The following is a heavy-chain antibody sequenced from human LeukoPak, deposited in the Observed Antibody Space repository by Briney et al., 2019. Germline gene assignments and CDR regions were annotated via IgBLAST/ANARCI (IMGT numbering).Heavy chain of an antibody. CDR2: INPNSGGT. V-gene: IGHV1-2*02. CDR1: AYTFTGYY. CDR3: ALSTKGSEGFDY. J-gene: IGHJ4*02. D-gene: IGHD2-8*01. Sequence: AAVKVSCKASAYTFTGYYMHWVRQAPGQGLEWMGWINPNSGGTNYARKFQGRVTMTRDTSISTAYMELSRLRSDDTAVYYCALSTKGSEGFDYWGQGTLVTVSS.